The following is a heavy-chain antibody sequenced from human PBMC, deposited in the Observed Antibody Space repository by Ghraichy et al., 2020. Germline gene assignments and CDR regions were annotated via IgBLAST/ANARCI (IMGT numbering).Heavy chain of an antibody. CDR1: GFTISSYS. CDR2: ISGDSKNI. D-gene: IGHD6-6*01. CDR3: TRTGSSGY. J-gene: IGHJ4*02. V-gene: IGHV3-21*06. Sequence: GGSLRLSCEVSGFTISSYSMNWVRQAPGEGPEWVSFISGDSKNIHYADSVKGRFTVSRDNAKNSLYLQMNSLRAEDTAVYYCTRTGSSGYWGQGTLVTVSS.